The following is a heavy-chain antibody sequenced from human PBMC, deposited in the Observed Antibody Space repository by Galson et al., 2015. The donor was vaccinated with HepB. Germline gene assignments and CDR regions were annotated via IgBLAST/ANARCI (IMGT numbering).Heavy chain of an antibody. D-gene: IGHD3-10*01. J-gene: IGHJ6*02. CDR3: ATHDKTLRTPPYYNYYGMDV. CDR1: GGTSNTDA. Sequence: SVKVSCKASGGTSNTDAISWVRQAPGQGLEWMGGIIPIFGTGNYAQKFQGKVTITADESTRTVYMEMSSLTPEDTAIFYCATHDKTLRTPPYYNYYGMDVWGQGTTVTVSS. V-gene: IGHV1-69*13. CDR2: IIPIFGTG.